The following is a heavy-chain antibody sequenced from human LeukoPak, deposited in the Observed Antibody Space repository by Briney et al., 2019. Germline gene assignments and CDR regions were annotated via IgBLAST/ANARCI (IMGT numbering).Heavy chain of an antibody. CDR1: GFTFISSA. D-gene: IGHD3-10*01. J-gene: IGHJ4*02. Sequence: ASVKVSCKASGFTFISSAMQWVRQARGQRLEWIGWIVVGSSNTNYAQKSQERVTITRDMSTRTAYMELSSLRSEDTAVYYCATGVGSTAPMDYWGQGTLVTVSS. CDR2: IVVGSSNT. CDR3: ATGVGSTAPMDY. V-gene: IGHV1-58*02.